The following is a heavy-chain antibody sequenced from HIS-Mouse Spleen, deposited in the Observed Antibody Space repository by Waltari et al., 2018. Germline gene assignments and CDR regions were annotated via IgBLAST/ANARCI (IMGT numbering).Heavy chain of an antibody. J-gene: IGHJ3*02. V-gene: IGHV4-39*07. Sequence: QLQLQESGPGLVKPSETLSLTCTVSGGSISSSSYYLGWIRMPPGKGLAWIGSIYYRGSTYYNPSLKSRVTISVDTSKNQFSLKLSSVTAADTAVYYCARRYCTNGVCYDAFDIWGQGTMVTVSS. CDR1: GGSISSSSYY. CDR3: ARRYCTNGVCYDAFDI. CDR2: IYYRGST. D-gene: IGHD2-8*01.